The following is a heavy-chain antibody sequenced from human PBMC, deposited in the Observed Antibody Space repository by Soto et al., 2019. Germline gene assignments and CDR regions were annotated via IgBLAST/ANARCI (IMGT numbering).Heavy chain of an antibody. CDR2: ISYDGGNK. J-gene: IGHJ6*02. CDR3: AKEKYSSENYYYYTADV. Sequence: QVQLVESGGGVVQPGRSLRLSCAASGFTFSSYGMHWVRQAPGKGLEWVAVISYDGGNKHSADSVKGRFTISRDNSKNXXYLRMNSLRAEDTAVYYCAKEKYSSENYYYYTADVWGQGTTVTVSS. CDR1: GFTFSSYG. V-gene: IGHV3-30*18. D-gene: IGHD6-25*01.